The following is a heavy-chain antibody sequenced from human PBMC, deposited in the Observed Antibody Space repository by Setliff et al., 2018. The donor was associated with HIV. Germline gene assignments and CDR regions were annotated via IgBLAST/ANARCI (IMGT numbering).Heavy chain of an antibody. CDR2: IYYSGTT. Sequence: SETLSLTCTVSGDSINSGGYYWSWIRQRPGKGLEWIGNIYYSGTTYYNPSLKSRVTMSVDTPKNQFSLRLNSVTAADTGVYYCARAPSCADSWCYMYYYYYYGMDVWGLGTTVSVSS. J-gene: IGHJ6*02. V-gene: IGHV4-31*03. CDR1: GDSINSGGYY. D-gene: IGHD2-8*01. CDR3: ARAPSCADSWCYMYYYYYYGMDV.